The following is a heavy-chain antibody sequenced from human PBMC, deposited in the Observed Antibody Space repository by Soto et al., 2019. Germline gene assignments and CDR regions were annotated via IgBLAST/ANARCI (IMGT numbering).Heavy chain of an antibody. V-gene: IGHV4-4*07. CDR2: IYATGTT. J-gene: IGHJ5*02. CDR1: GASISGFY. Sequence: SETLSLTCTVSGASISGFYWSWIRKSAGKGLEWIGRIYATGTTDYNPSLKSRVMMSVDTSKKQFSLKLRSVTAADPAVYYCVRDGTKTLRDWFDPWGQG. CDR3: VRDGTKTLRDWFDP. D-gene: IGHD1-1*01.